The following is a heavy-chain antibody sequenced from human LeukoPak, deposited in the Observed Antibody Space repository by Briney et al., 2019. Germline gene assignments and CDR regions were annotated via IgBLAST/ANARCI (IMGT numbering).Heavy chain of an antibody. Sequence: GGSLRLSCTVSGFTVSSNSMSWVRQAPGKGLEWVSGISGSGGSTYYADSVKGRFTISRDNSKNTLYLQMNSLRVEDTAVYYCAKRRGLELLCYCYMDVWGKGTTVTISS. CDR3: AKRRGLELLCYCYMDV. CDR1: GFTVSSNS. D-gene: IGHD1-7*01. J-gene: IGHJ6*03. V-gene: IGHV3-23*01. CDR2: ISGSGGST.